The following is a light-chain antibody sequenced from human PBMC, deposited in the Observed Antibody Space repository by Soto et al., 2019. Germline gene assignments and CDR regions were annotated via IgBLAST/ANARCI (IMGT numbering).Light chain of an antibody. CDR1: QSVSSY. CDR2: DAS. J-gene: IGKJ5*01. Sequence: FVLAQTPATLSLSPGERATLSCRASQSVSSYLAWYQQKPGQAPRLLIYDASNRATGIPARFSGSGSGTDFTLTISSLEPEDFAVYYCQQRSNWPPITFGQGTRLEIK. V-gene: IGKV3-11*01. CDR3: QQRSNWPPIT.